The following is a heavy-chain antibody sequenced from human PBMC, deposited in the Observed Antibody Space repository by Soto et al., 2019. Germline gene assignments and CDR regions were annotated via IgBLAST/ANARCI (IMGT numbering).Heavy chain of an antibody. CDR1: GYTFTSYG. CDR2: ISAYNGNT. Sequence: ASVKVSCKASGYTFTSYGISWVRQAPGQGLEWMGWISAYNGNTNYAQKLQGRVTMTTDTSTSTAYMELRSLGSDDTAVYYCARSTAWYYYDCSPSAEYFQHWGQGTLVTVSS. V-gene: IGHV1-18*01. J-gene: IGHJ1*01. CDR3: ARSTAWYYYDCSPSAEYFQH. D-gene: IGHD3-22*01.